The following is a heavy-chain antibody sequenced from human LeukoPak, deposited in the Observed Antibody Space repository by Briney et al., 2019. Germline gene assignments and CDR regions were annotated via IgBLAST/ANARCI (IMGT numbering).Heavy chain of an antibody. V-gene: IGHV1-46*01. CDR3: ARRGYSYGLYYYYYYMDV. Sequence: VASVKVSCKASGYTFTSYYMHWVRQAPGQGLEWMGIINPSGGSTSYAQKFQGRVTMTRDTSTSTVYMELSSLRSEDTAVYYCARRGYSYGLYYYYYYMDVWGKGTTVTISS. CDR1: GYTFTSYY. J-gene: IGHJ6*03. CDR2: INPSGGST. D-gene: IGHD5-18*01.